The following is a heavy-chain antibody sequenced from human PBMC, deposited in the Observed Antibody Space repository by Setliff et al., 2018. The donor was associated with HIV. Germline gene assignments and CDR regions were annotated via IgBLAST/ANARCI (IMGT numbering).Heavy chain of an antibody. D-gene: IGHD2-15*01. Sequence: GGSLRLSCAASGFTFSDYSMNWFRQTPGKGLEWVSFIHSSSSRIYYADSVKGRFTVSRDDAKNSLYLQMNNLRAEDTAVYYCGRAPPYCSGGSCADYWGQGTLVTVSS. CDR1: GFTFSDYS. CDR2: IHSSSSRI. V-gene: IGHV3-48*04. J-gene: IGHJ4*02. CDR3: GRAPPYCSGGSCADY.